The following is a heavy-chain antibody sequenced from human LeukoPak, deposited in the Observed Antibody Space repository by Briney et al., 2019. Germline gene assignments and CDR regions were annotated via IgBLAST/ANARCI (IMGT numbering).Heavy chain of an antibody. Sequence: GRSLRLSCAASGFTFSSYAVHWVRQAPGKGLEWVAVISYDGSNKYYADSVKGRFTISRDNSKNTLYLEMNSLRAEDTAVYYCAKSHSSSWRWGGDYWGQGTLVTVSS. CDR2: ISYDGSNK. V-gene: IGHV3-30*04. CDR3: AKSHSSSWRWGGDY. CDR1: GFTFSSYA. D-gene: IGHD6-13*01. J-gene: IGHJ4*02.